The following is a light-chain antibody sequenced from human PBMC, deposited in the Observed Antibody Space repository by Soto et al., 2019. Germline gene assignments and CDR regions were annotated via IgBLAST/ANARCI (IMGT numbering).Light chain of an antibody. CDR3: PHRSNSPPTWA. J-gene: IGKJ1*01. V-gene: IGKV3-11*01. CDR2: DTS. Sequence: EIVLTQSPATLSLSPGDRATLSCRASQRIGTYLAWYQQKAGQAPSLLIYDTSNRATGIPTRFSGSGSWTDFTLTISSLEPEDFAVYFFPHRSNSPPTWAVGQGTKVEIK. CDR1: QRIGTY.